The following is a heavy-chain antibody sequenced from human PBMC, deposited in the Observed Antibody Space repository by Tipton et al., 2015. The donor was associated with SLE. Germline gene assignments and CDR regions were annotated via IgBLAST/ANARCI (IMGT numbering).Heavy chain of an antibody. CDR2: IWYDGSNK. CDR3: AKQREWGGGRHWYFDI. Sequence: LEWVAVIWYDGSNKYYADSVKGRFTISRDNSKNTLYLQMSSLRAEDTAVYYCAKQREWGGGRHWYFDIWGRGTLVTVSS. J-gene: IGHJ2*01. V-gene: IGHV3-33*06. D-gene: IGHD1-26*01.